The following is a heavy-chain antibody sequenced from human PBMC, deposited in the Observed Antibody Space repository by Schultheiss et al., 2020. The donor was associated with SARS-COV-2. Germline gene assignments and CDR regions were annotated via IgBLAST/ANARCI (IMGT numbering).Heavy chain of an antibody. V-gene: IGHV1-2*04. D-gene: IGHD5-18*01. CDR3: AIGTGYSYELGGFDY. J-gene: IGHJ4*02. Sequence: ASVKVSCKASGYTFTGYYMHWVRQAPGQGLEWMGWINPNSGGTNFAQKFQGWVTMTRDTSISTAYMELSRLRSDDTAVYYCAIGTGYSYELGGFDYWGQGTLVTVSS. CDR2: INPNSGGT. CDR1: GYTFTGYY.